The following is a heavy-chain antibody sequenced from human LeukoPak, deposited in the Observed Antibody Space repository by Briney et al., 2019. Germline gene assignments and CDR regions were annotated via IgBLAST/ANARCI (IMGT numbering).Heavy chain of an antibody. V-gene: IGHV4-39*07. CDR2: IYYSGST. J-gene: IGHJ4*02. D-gene: IGHD6-13*01. Sequence: SETLSLTCTVSGGSISSSSYYWGWIRQPPGKGLEWIGSIYYSGSTYYNPSLKSRVTISVDTSKNQFSLKLSSVTAADTAVYYCARGSIAAAGTDFDYWGQGTLVTVSS. CDR1: GGSISSSSYY. CDR3: ARGSIAAAGTDFDY.